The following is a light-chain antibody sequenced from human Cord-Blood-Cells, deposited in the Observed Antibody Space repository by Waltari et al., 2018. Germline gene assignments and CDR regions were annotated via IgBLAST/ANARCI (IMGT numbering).Light chain of an antibody. J-gene: IGLJ2*01. Sequence: QSVLTPPRPVSGSPGQSVTISCTGPSSDVGGYNYVSWYQQHPGQAPKLKIYDVIKRPSGVPDRFSGSKSGNTASLTISGLQAEDEADYYCCSYAGSYGVFGGGTKLTVL. CDR1: SSDVGGYNY. V-gene: IGLV2-11*01. CDR2: DVI. CDR3: CSYAGSYGV.